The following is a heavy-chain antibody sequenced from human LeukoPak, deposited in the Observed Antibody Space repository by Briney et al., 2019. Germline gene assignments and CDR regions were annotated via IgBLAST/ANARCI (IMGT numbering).Heavy chain of an antibody. Sequence: SVKVSCKASGGTFSSYAISWVRQAPGQGLEWMGGIIPIFGTANYAQKFQGRVTITADESTSTAYMELSSLRSEDTAVYYCARVNDYGDLIGTGIDPWGQGTLVTVSS. V-gene: IGHV1-69*13. CDR3: ARVNDYGDLIGTGIDP. CDR1: GGTFSSYA. D-gene: IGHD4/OR15-4a*01. J-gene: IGHJ5*02. CDR2: IIPIFGTA.